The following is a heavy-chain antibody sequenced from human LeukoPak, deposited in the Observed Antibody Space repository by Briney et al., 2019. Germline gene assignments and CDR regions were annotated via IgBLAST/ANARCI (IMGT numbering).Heavy chain of an antibody. Sequence: GGSLRLSCAASGFTFDDYTMHWVRQAPGKGLEWVSLISWDGGSTYYADSVKGRFTISRDNSKNSLYLQMNSPRTEDTALYYCAKDICREGSTSCPENYMDVWGKGTTVTVSS. J-gene: IGHJ6*03. CDR3: AKDICREGSTSCPENYMDV. CDR1: GFTFDDYT. CDR2: ISWDGGST. V-gene: IGHV3-43*01. D-gene: IGHD2-2*01.